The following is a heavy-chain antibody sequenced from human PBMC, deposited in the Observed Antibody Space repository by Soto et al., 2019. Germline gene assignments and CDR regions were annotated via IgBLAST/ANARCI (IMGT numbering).Heavy chain of an antibody. Sequence: PSATLSLTCTVAGASVSNISYFWVWLRQPPGKGLEWIGSIYYSGNTYYNPSLKSRVTISVDTSKNQFSLKLSSVTAADTAVYYCARSIGVVVVAAIYAFDIWGQGTMVTVSS. CDR1: GASVSNISYF. CDR3: ARSIGVVVVAAIYAFDI. CDR2: IYYSGNT. D-gene: IGHD2-15*01. J-gene: IGHJ3*02. V-gene: IGHV4-39*01.